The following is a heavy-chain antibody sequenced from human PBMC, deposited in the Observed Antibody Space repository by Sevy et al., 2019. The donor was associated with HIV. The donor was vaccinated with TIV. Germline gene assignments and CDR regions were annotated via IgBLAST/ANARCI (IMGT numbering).Heavy chain of an antibody. D-gene: IGHD3-10*01. V-gene: IGHV3-7*01. Sequence: GGSLRLSCAASGFTTGFTFSDYWMARVRQAPGKGLEWVANIKEDGTEIYYLDSLKGRFTISRDNAKNLLYLQMNSLGAEDTAVYYCARGGYYGYSGLDYWGQGTLVTVSS. CDR2: IKEDGTEI. J-gene: IGHJ4*02. CDR1: GFTTGFTFSDYW. CDR3: ARGGYYGYSGLDY.